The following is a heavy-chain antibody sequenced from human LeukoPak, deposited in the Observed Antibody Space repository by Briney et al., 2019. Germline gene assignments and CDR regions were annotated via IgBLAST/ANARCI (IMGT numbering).Heavy chain of an antibody. Sequence: SETLSLTCAVYGGSFTDYYWSWIPRPPGKGREWIGEINHSGYTNYNPSLKSRVSVSVDTSKNQFSLKLSSVTAADTAVYYCARGQYTGYPTHWGQGTLVTVSS. J-gene: IGHJ4*02. D-gene: IGHD5-12*01. CDR2: INHSGYT. CDR3: ARGQYTGYPTH. CDR1: GGSFTDYY. V-gene: IGHV4-34*01.